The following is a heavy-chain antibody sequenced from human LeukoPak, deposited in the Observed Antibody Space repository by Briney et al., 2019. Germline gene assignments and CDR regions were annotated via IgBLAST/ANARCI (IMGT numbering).Heavy chain of an antibody. D-gene: IGHD3-16*01. CDR3: ARERFRGGEGAFDI. J-gene: IGHJ3*02. Sequence: GGSLRLSCAASGFTVSSNYMSWVRQAPGKGLEWVAVISYDGSNKYYADSVKGRFTISRDNSKNTLYLQMNSLRAEDTAVYYCARERFRGGEGAFDIWGQGTMVTVSS. CDR2: ISYDGSNK. V-gene: IGHV3-30-3*01. CDR1: GFTVSSNY.